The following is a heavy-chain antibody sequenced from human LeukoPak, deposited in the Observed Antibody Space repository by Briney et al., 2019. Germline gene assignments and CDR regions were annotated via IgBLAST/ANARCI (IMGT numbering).Heavy chain of an antibody. Sequence: GGSLRLSCAASGFSFSTYAMHWVRQAPGKGLEWVALIWHDASHTFYTGSVKGRFTISRDNSKNTLYLQMNSLRAEDTAVYYCAKSQTPVVPAAMSGMDVWGKGTTVTVSS. CDR2: IWHDASHT. J-gene: IGHJ6*04. D-gene: IGHD2-2*01. CDR3: AKSQTPVVPAAMSGMDV. CDR1: GFSFSTYA. V-gene: IGHV3-30*02.